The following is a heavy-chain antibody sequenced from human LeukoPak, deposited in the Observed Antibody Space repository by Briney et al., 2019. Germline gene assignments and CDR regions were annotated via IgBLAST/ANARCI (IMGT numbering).Heavy chain of an antibody. J-gene: IGHJ4*02. D-gene: IGHD2-15*01. CDR1: EFTFSSYA. V-gene: IGHV3-20*04. CDR3: ASLGYCSGGSCYARRDY. CDR2: INWNGGST. Sequence: GGSLRLSCAASEFTFSSYAMSWVRQAPGKGLEWVSGINWNGGSTGYADSVKGRFTISRDNAKNSLYLQMNSLRAEDTALYYCASLGYCSGGSCYARRDYWGQGTLVTVSS.